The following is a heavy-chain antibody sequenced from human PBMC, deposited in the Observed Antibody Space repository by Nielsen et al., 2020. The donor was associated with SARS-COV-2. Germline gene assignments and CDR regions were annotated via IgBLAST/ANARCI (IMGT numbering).Heavy chain of an antibody. CDR2: ISSRSDYT. Sequence: GGSLRLSCAASGFTFSSYTMNWVRQAPGKGLECLSYISSRSDYTNYADSVKGRITISRDNAKNSLYLQMNSLRAEDTAVYYCARESSIVLMVYVHHYGMDVWGQGTTVTVSS. V-gene: IGHV3-21*05. CDR1: GFTFSSYT. CDR3: ARESSIVLMVYVHHYGMDV. J-gene: IGHJ6*02. D-gene: IGHD2-8*01.